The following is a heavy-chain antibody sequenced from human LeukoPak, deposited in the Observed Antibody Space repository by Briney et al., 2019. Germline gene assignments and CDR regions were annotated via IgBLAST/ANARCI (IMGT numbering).Heavy chain of an antibody. CDR1: GFTFSSYA. CDR3: ARALWSGPVYYGMDV. CDR2: ISGSASNS. V-gene: IGHV3-23*01. Sequence: PGGSLRLSCAASGFTFSSYAMSWVRQAPGKGLEWVSVISGSASNSYYADSVKGRFTISRDNSKNTLYLQMNSLRAEDTAVYYCARALWSGPVYYGMDVWGQGTTVTVSS. J-gene: IGHJ6*02. D-gene: IGHD3-10*01.